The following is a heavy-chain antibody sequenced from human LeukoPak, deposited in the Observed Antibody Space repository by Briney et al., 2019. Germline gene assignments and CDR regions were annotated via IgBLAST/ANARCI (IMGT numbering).Heavy chain of an antibody. CDR1: GGSISNYY. D-gene: IGHD4-11*01. CDR2: IYDSGST. J-gene: IGHJ6*03. Sequence: PSETLSLTCTVSGGSISNYYWSWIRQPPGRGLERIGYIYDSGSTDYNPSLKSRVAISVDTSKNQFSLKVTSVTAADTAVYYCARGTTVAHPNYYYYYMDVWGKGTTVTVSS. CDR3: ARGTTVAHPNYYYYYMDV. V-gene: IGHV4-59*01.